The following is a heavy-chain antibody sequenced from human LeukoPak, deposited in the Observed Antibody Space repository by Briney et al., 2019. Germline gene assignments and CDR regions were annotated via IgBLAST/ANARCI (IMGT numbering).Heavy chain of an antibody. D-gene: IGHD1-1*01. CDR1: GGSISSYY. Sequence: PSETLSLTCTVSGGSISSYYWSWIRQPPGKGLEWIGSIYYSGSTYYNPSLKSRVTIFVDRSNNQFSLKLSSVTAADTAVYYCARHAWAAGILDSWGQGTLVTVSS. CDR2: IYYSGST. V-gene: IGHV4-39*01. J-gene: IGHJ4*02. CDR3: ARHAWAAGILDS.